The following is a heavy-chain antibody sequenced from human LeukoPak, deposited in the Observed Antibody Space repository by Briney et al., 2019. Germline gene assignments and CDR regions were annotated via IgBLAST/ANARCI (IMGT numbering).Heavy chain of an antibody. V-gene: IGHV5-10-1*01. CDR1: GYSFRSYW. D-gene: IGHD2-8*01. Sequence: GESLKISCKGSGYSFRSYWITWVRQMPGKGLEWVGRIDPSDSYTNYSPSFEGHVTISADKSISTAYLQWSSLKASDTAMYYCARLHPTYCTSGLCYWFDPWGQGTLVTVSS. J-gene: IGHJ5*02. CDR3: ARLHPTYCTSGLCYWFDP. CDR2: IDPSDSYT.